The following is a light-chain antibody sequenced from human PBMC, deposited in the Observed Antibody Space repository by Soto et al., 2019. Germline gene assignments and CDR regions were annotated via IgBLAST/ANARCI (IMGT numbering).Light chain of an antibody. CDR1: QNIRSR. V-gene: IGKV1-5*01. CDR3: QHFNSYPWT. CDR2: DAS. Sequence: DFQMTQSPSTLSASLGDRVTITCRASQNIRSRLAWFQQKPGKAPKLLIYDASSLESGVPQRFSGSGSGTEFTLTISSLQPDDVATYYCQHFNSYPWTFGQGTKVDI. J-gene: IGKJ1*01.